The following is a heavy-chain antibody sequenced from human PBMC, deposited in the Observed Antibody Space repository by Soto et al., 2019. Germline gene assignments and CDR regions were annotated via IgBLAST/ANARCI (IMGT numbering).Heavy chain of an antibody. V-gene: IGHV1-18*01. CDR3: ARDSVVVPAAMEGDAFDI. Sequence: QVQLVQSGAEVKKPGASVKVSCKASGYTFTIYGISWVRQAPGQGLEWMGWISAYNGNTNYAQKLQGRVTMTTDTSTSTAYMELRSLRSDDTAVYYCARDSVVVPAAMEGDAFDIWGQGTMVTVSS. CDR1: GYTFTIYG. J-gene: IGHJ3*02. D-gene: IGHD2-2*01. CDR2: ISAYNGNT.